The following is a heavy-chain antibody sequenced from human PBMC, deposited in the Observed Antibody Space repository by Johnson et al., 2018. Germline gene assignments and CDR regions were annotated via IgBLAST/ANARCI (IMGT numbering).Heavy chain of an antibody. Sequence: VQLVESGGGLVKPGGSMGLSCAASGFNSNTYGMSWVRQAPGPGLEWVSSITSSWTYIYYADSMRGRFTFSSDNAKNTLYLQMNSLRDEDTAVYYCARGMAVGAFVAFDIWGQGTMVTVSS. CDR3: ARGMAVGAFVAFDI. V-gene: IGHV3-21*01. CDR1: GFNSNTYG. D-gene: IGHD1-26*01. CDR2: ITSSWTYI. J-gene: IGHJ3*02.